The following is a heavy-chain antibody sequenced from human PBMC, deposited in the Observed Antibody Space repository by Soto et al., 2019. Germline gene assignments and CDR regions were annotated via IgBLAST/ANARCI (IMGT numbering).Heavy chain of an antibody. Sequence: ASVKVSCKASGGTFSSYAISWVRQAPGQGLEWMGGIIPIFGTANYAQKFQGRVTITADESTSTAYMELSSLRSEDTAVYYCARSRGSSFPFDYWGQGTLVTVSS. CDR2: IIPIFGTA. D-gene: IGHD2-15*01. V-gene: IGHV1-69*13. CDR3: ARSRGSSFPFDY. CDR1: GGTFSSYA. J-gene: IGHJ4*02.